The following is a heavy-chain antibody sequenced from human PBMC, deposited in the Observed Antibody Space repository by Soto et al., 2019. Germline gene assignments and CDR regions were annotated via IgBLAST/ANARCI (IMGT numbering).Heavy chain of an antibody. J-gene: IGHJ5*02. CDR3: VKDGGYCSSATCYAPRNHYFDA. V-gene: IGHV3-7*03. Sequence: GGSLRLSCAASGFDFSVYWMSWVRQAPGKGPEWVANIKFDGSEKQYVDSVKGRFTISRDNARNSVFLQMNSLRAGDTAVYYCVKDGGYCSSATCYAPRNHYFDAWGQGTLVTVSS. D-gene: IGHD2-2*01. CDR2: IKFDGSEK. CDR1: GFDFSVYW.